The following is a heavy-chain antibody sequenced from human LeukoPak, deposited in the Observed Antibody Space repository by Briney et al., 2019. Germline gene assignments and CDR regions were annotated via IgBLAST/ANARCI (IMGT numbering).Heavy chain of an antibody. V-gene: IGHV3-74*01. CDR3: ARGRYVTTRGGAAAGFLDY. J-gene: IGHJ4*02. Sequence: GGSLRLSCAASGFTFSNYWMHWVRQAPGKGLVWVSRINSDGINTSYADSVKGRFTISRDNAKNTLNLQMNSLRAEDTAVYYCARGRYVTTRGGAAAGFLDYWGQGTLVTVST. CDR1: GFTFSNYW. CDR2: INSDGINT. D-gene: IGHD6-13*01.